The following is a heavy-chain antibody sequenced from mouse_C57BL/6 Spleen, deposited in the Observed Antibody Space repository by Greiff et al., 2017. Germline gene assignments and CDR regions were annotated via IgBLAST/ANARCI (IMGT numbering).Heavy chain of an antibody. V-gene: IGHV1-69*01. CDR3: ARFRTQRYFDV. J-gene: IGHJ1*03. CDR2: IDPSDSYT. CDR1: GYTFTSYW. Sequence: VKLVESGAELVMPGASVTLSCKASGYTFTSYWMHWVKQRPGQGLEWIGEIDPSDSYTNYNQKFKGKSTVTVDKSSSTAYMQLSSLTSEDSAVYYCARFRTQRYFDVWGTGTTGTVSS.